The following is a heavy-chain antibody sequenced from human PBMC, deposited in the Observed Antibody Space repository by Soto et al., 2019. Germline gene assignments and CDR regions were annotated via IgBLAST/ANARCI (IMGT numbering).Heavy chain of an antibody. CDR1: GYTFTSYA. J-gene: IGHJ5*02. Sequence: ASVKVSCNASGYTFTSYAMHWVRQAPGQRLEWMGWINAGNGNTNYAQKFQGRVTITADKSTSTAYMELSSLRSEDTAVYYCARAVVVVAATENWFDPWGQGTLVTVSS. CDR2: INAGNGNT. D-gene: IGHD2-15*01. CDR3: ARAVVVVAATENWFDP. V-gene: IGHV1-3*01.